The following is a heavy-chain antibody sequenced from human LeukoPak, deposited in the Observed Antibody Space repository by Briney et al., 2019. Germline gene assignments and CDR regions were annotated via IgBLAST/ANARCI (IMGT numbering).Heavy chain of an antibody. Sequence: SETLSLTCTVSGGSISSTTSYWAWIRQPPGKGLEWIGSIYYSWTIYSNRYRKSRLTISVDTSPNQFSLKLPSVTAADTAVYYCASHRYINYVWRYFDFWGQGPLLPVSS. J-gene: IGHJ4*02. D-gene: IGHD4-11*01. V-gene: IGHV4-39*01. CDR3: ASHRYINYVWRYFDF. CDR2: IYYSWTI. CDR1: GGSISSTTSY.